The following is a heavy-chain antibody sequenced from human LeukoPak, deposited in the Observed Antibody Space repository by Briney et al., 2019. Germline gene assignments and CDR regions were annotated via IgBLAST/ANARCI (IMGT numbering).Heavy chain of an antibody. V-gene: IGHV1-18*01. D-gene: IGHD6-19*01. CDR1: GYTSTKYG. CDR2: ISAYNGNT. CDR3: ARVTPFSSGWYY. Sequence: GASAKVSCKASGYTSTKYGISWVRQAPGQGIEWLGWISAYNGNTNYAQKLQGRVTMTTDTPTSTAYMELRSLRSDDTAVYYCARVTPFSSGWYYWGQGTLVTVSS. J-gene: IGHJ4*02.